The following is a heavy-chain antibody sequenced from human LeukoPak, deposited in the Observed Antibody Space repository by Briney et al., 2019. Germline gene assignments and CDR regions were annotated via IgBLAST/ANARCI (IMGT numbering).Heavy chain of an antibody. CDR1: GFTFGDYA. V-gene: IGHV3-49*04. D-gene: IGHD5-24*01. J-gene: IGHJ4*02. CDR3: TRDFIEMATIYDY. CDR2: IRSKAYGGTT. Sequence: GGSLRLSCTASGFTFGDYAMSWVRQAPGKGLEWVGFIRSKAYGGTTEYAASVKGRFTVSRDDSKSIAYLQMNSLKTEDTAVYYCTRDFIEMATIYDYWGQGTLVTVSS.